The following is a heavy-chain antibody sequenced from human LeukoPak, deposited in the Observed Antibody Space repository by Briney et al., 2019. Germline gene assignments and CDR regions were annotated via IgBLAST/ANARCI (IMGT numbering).Heavy chain of an antibody. CDR2: IQHDGSIK. D-gene: IGHD3-16*01. V-gene: IGHV3-30*02. Sequence: PGGSLRLSCAASGFIFSTYGMYWVRQAPGKGLEWVAFIQHDGSIKNYGDSVKGRSTISRDNSKNTLYLQMNSLRAEDTAVYYCAKDSLADIDYWGQGTLVTVSS. J-gene: IGHJ4*02. CDR1: GFIFSTYG. CDR3: AKDSLADIDY.